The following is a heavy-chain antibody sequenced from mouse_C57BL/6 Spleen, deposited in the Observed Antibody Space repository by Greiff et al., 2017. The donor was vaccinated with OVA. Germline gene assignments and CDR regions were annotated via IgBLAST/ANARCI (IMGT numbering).Heavy chain of an antibody. Sequence: EVQLQQSGPELVKPGASVKISCKASGYTFTDYYMNWVKQSHGKSLEWIGDINPNNGGTSYNQKFKGKATLTVDKSSSTAYMELRSLTSEDSAVYYCARWDDGYYGNAMDYWGQGTSVTVSS. CDR1: GYTFTDYY. J-gene: IGHJ4*01. CDR2: INPNNGGT. V-gene: IGHV1-26*01. D-gene: IGHD2-3*01. CDR3: ARWDDGYYGNAMDY.